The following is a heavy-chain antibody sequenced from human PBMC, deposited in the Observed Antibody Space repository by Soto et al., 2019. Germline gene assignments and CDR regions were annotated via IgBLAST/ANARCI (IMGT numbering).Heavy chain of an antibody. CDR1: GFTFSSYA. D-gene: IGHD3-3*01. CDR2: ISYDGSNK. CDR3: ATITIFGVGTITEYFQH. J-gene: IGHJ1*01. V-gene: IGHV3-30-3*01. Sequence: GGSLRLCCAASGFTFSSYAMHWVRQAPGKGLEWVAVISYDGSNKYYADSVKGRFTISRDNSKDTLYLQMNSLRDEDTAVYYCATITIFGVGTITEYFQHWGQGTLVTVSS.